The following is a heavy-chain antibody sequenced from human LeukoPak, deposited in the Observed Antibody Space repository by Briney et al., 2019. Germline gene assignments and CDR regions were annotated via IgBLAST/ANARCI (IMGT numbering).Heavy chain of an antibody. D-gene: IGHD1-26*01. V-gene: IGHV1-69*05. CDR1: GGTFSSYA. J-gene: IGHJ3*02. CDR2: IIPIFGTA. Sequence: SVKVSCKASGGTFSSYAISWVRQAPGQGLEWMGGIIPIFGTANYAQKFQGRVTITTDESTSTAYMELSSLRSEDTAVYYCTRYSGSDRGAFDIWGQGTMVTVSS. CDR3: TRYSGSDRGAFDI.